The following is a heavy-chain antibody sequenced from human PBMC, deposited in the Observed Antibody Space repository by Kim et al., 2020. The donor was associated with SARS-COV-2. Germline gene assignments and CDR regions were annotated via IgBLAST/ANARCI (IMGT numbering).Heavy chain of an antibody. CDR2: ISYDGSNK. Sequence: GGSLRLSCAASGFTFSSYAMHWVRQAPGKGLEWVAVISYDGSNKYYADSVKGRFTISRDNSKNTLYLQMNSLRAEDTAVYYCARNGDNWDWGQGTLVTVS. CDR1: GFTFSSYA. D-gene: IGHD7-27*01. CDR3: ARNGDNWD. J-gene: IGHJ4*02. V-gene: IGHV3-30-3*01.